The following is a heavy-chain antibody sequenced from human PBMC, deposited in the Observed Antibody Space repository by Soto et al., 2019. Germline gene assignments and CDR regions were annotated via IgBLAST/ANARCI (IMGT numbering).Heavy chain of an antibody. CDR2: IKEDGSEK. J-gene: IGHJ6*02. Sequence: GVSLRLSCAASGFTFSTYWMSWVRQAPGKGLEWVANIKEDGSEKYYVDSVEGRFTISRDNAKNSLYLQMTSLRTEDTALYSCARGWGYFDSSGFPYLYAMDVWGQGTTVTVSS. CDR1: GFTFSTYW. D-gene: IGHD3-22*01. CDR3: ARGWGYFDSSGFPYLYAMDV. V-gene: IGHV3-7*01.